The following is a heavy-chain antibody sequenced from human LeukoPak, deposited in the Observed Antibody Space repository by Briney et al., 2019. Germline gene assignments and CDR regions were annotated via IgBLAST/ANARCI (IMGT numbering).Heavy chain of an antibody. D-gene: IGHD6-13*01. CDR2: INPNSGGT. V-gene: IGHV1-2*06. CDR3: ARALYSSSYRG. Sequence: GASVKVSCKAPGYTFTGYYMHWVRQAPGQGLEWMGRINPNSGGTNYAQKFQGRVTMTRDTSISTAYMELSRLRSDDAAVYYCARALYSSSYRGWGQGTLVTVSS. CDR1: GYTFTGYY. J-gene: IGHJ4*02.